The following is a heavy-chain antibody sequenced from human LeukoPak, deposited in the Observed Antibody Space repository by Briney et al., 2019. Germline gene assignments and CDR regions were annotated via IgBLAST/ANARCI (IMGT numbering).Heavy chain of an antibody. J-gene: IGHJ4*02. CDR3: ARDAYCGGDCYALDY. CDR2: INPNSGGT. CDR1: GYTFTGYY. D-gene: IGHD2-21*02. Sequence: ASVTVSCKASGYTFTGYYMHWVRQAPGQGLEWMGWINPNSGGTNYAQKFQGRVTMTRDTSISTAYMELSGLRSDDTAVYYCARDAYCGGDCYALDYWGQGTLVTVSS. V-gene: IGHV1-2*02.